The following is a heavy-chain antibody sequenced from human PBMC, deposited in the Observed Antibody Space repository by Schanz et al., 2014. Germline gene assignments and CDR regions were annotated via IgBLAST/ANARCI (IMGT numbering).Heavy chain of an antibody. Sequence: EVQLVESGGGLIQPGGSLRLSCAASGFTVSSNYMSWVRQAPGKGLEWVSSISNGGGYIYYADSVKGRFTISRDNSKNTLYLQMNSLRAEDTAVYYCASWDEYTYGDGRYFYYGMDVWGQGTTVTVSS. J-gene: IGHJ6*02. V-gene: IGHV3-66*03. D-gene: IGHD4-17*01. CDR2: SNGGGYI. CDR1: GFTVSSNY. CDR3: ASWDEYTYGDGRYFYYGMDV.